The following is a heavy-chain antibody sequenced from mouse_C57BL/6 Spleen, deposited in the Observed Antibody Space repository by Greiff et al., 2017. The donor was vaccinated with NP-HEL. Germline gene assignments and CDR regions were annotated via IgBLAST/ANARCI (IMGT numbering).Heavy chain of an antibody. CDR1: GFTFTDYY. CDR2: IRNKANGYTT. J-gene: IGHJ1*03. Sequence: DVMLVESGGGLVQPGGSLSLSCAASGFTFTDYYMSWVRQPPGKALEWLGFIRNKANGYTTEYSASVKGRFTISRDNSQSILYLQMNALRAEDSATYYCARSPLYYGSSYGYFDVWGTGTTVTVSS. CDR3: ARSPLYYGSSYGYFDV. V-gene: IGHV7-3*01. D-gene: IGHD1-1*01.